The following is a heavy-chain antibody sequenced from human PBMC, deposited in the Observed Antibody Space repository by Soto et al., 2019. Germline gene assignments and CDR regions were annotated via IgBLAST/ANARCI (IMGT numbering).Heavy chain of an antibody. D-gene: IGHD2-15*01. Sequence: QVTLKESGPVLVKPTETLTLTCTVSGFSLSNTGMGVSWIRQPPGKALVWLAHIFSNDEKRFSTSLKSRITIYKDTSKSQVVIIMTNTDPVDTATYYCARTEDGGRSKTPAGWFDSWGQGTLVTVSS. J-gene: IGHJ5*01. V-gene: IGHV2-26*01. CDR2: IFSNDEK. CDR3: ARTEDGGRSKTPAGWFDS. CDR1: GFSLSNTGMG.